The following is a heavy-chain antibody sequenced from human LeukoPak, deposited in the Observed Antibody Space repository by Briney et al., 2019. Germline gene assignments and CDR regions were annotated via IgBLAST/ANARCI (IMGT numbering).Heavy chain of an antibody. Sequence: ASVKVSCKASGYTFTSYDINWVRQATGQGLEWMGWMNPNSGNTGYAQKFQGRVTITADESTSTAYMELSSLRSEDTAVYYCARVGSVCSSTSCYLNYFDYWGQGTLVTVSS. D-gene: IGHD2-2*01. CDR1: GYTFTSYD. CDR2: MNPNSGNT. CDR3: ARVGSVCSSTSCYLNYFDY. V-gene: IGHV1-8*03. J-gene: IGHJ4*02.